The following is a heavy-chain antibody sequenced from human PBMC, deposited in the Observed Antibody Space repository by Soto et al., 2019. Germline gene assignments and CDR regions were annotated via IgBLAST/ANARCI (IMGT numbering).Heavy chain of an antibody. CDR3: AKDPRAYCGGDCYSYGMDV. CDR1: GGTPSNSA. D-gene: IGHD2-21*01. Sequence: KISCKASGGTPSNSAISWVRQATGQGLEWMGGIIPVFGLVKYAQNFQGRVTITADESTNTAYMELSSLRAEDTAVYYCAKDPRAYCGGDCYSYGMDVWGQGTTVTVSS. J-gene: IGHJ6*02. V-gene: IGHV1-69*01. CDR2: IIPVFGLV.